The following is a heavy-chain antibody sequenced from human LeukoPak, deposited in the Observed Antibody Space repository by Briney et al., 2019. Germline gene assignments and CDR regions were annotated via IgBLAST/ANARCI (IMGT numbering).Heavy chain of an antibody. CDR1: GGSISSSSYY. V-gene: IGHV4-39*01. CDR2: IYYSGST. Sequence: PSETLSLTCTVSGGSISSSSYYWGWIRQPPGKGLEWIGSIYYSGSTYYNPSLKSRVTISVDTSKNQFSLKLSSVTAADTAVYYCARRIRAYCGGDCYRYYYYMDVWGKGTTVTVSS. J-gene: IGHJ6*03. CDR3: ARRIRAYCGGDCYRYYYYMDV. D-gene: IGHD2-21*02.